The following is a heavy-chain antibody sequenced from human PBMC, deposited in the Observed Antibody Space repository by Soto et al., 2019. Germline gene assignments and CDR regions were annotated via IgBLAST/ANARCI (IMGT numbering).Heavy chain of an antibody. CDR3: ARAGLTIFGVVTEYNWFDP. D-gene: IGHD3-3*01. Sequence: AASVKVSCKASGYTFTSYGISWVRQAPGQGLEWMGWISAYNGNTNYAQKLQGRVTMTTDTSTSTAYMELRSLRSDDTAVYYCARAGLTIFGVVTEYNWFDPWGQGTLVTVS. CDR1: GYTFTSYG. CDR2: ISAYNGNT. J-gene: IGHJ5*02. V-gene: IGHV1-18*01.